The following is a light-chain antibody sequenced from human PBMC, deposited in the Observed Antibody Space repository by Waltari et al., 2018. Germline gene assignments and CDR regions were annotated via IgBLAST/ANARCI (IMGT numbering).Light chain of an antibody. V-gene: IGKV3-20*01. Sequence: EIVLTQSPGTLSLSLGERATLPCRASQGVGRTLAWYQQKPGQAPRLLIYDTSTRATGIPDRFSGSGFGTDFSLTISRLEPEDFAVYYCQKYGRLPATFGQGTTVEIK. CDR2: DTS. CDR3: QKYGRLPAT. J-gene: IGKJ1*01. CDR1: QGVGRT.